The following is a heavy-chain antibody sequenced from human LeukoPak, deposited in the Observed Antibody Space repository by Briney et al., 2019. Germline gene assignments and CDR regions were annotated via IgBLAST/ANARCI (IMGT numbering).Heavy chain of an antibody. CDR1: GYSFPSYW. Sequence: GESLKISCKGSGYSFPSYWIGWVRQMPGKGLEWMGIIYPGDSDTRYSPSFQGQVTISADKSISTAYLQWSSLKALDTAMYYCARHLSGYDPAFDIWGQGTMVTVSS. V-gene: IGHV5-51*01. CDR2: IYPGDSDT. CDR3: ARHLSGYDPAFDI. D-gene: IGHD5-12*01. J-gene: IGHJ3*02.